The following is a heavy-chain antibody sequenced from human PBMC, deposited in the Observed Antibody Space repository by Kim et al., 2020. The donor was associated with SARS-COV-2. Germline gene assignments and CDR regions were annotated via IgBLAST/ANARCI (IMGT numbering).Heavy chain of an antibody. CDR2: IWYDGSNK. CDR3: AKAKTVRGVMPLDY. Sequence: GGSLRLSCAASGFTFSSYGMHWVRQAPGKGLEWVAVIWYDGSNKYYADSVKGRFTISRDNSKNTLYLQMNSLRAEDTAVYYCAKAKTVRGVMPLDYWGQGTLVTVSS. V-gene: IGHV3-33*06. D-gene: IGHD3-10*01. CDR1: GFTFSSYG. J-gene: IGHJ4*02.